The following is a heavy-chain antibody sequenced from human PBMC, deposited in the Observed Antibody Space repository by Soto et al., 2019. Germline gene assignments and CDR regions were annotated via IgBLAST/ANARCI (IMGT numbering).Heavy chain of an antibody. CDR3: ARDSRIYDY. Sequence: SETLSLTCAVSGGSISSSNWWRWVRQPPGKGLEWIGEIYHSGSTNYNQSLKSRVTISVDTSKNQFSLKMSSVTAADKAVYYFARDSRIYDYWGQGTLVTVSS. CDR2: IYHSGST. J-gene: IGHJ4*02. D-gene: IGHD2-2*02. V-gene: IGHV4-4*02. CDR1: GGSISSSNW.